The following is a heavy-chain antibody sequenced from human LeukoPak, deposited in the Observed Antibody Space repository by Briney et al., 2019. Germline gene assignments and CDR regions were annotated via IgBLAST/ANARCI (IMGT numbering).Heavy chain of an antibody. Sequence: GGSLRLSCAASGFTFSSYEMNWVRQAPGKGLEWVSYISSSGGTKYYADSVKGRFTISRDNAKNTLYLQMNSLRAEDAAVYYCATTGSGSYYDYWGQGTLVTVSS. J-gene: IGHJ4*02. V-gene: IGHV3-48*03. CDR1: GFTFSSYE. D-gene: IGHD1-26*01. CDR3: ATTGSGSYYDY. CDR2: ISSSGGTK.